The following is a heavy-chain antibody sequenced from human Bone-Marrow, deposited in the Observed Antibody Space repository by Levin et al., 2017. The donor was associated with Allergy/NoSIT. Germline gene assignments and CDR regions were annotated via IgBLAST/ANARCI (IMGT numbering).Heavy chain of an antibody. Sequence: GESLKISCAASGFTFSKFAVTWVRQAPGKGLEWVSTIFGSGGSTYYADSVKGRFTISRDSSKNTLFLQMKSLRAEDTAIYYCAKNAGRSYDPLDFWGQGTLVTVSS. CDR2: IFGSGGST. V-gene: IGHV3-23*01. D-gene: IGHD3-10*01. J-gene: IGHJ4*02. CDR3: AKNAGRSYDPLDF. CDR1: GFTFSKFA.